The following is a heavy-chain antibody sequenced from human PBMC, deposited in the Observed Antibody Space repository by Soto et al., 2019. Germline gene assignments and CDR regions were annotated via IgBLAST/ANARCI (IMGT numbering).Heavy chain of an antibody. Sequence: ASVKVSCKASGYTFTSYDINWVRQATGQGLEWMGWMNPNSGNTGYAQKFQGRVTMTRNTSISTAYMELSSLRSEDTAVYYCARGPTVSSSFYDIFRNILHYYFDYWGQGTLVTVSS. CDR3: ARGPTVSSSFYDIFRNILHYYFDY. D-gene: IGHD3-9*01. CDR1: GYTFTSYD. J-gene: IGHJ4*02. V-gene: IGHV1-8*01. CDR2: MNPNSGNT.